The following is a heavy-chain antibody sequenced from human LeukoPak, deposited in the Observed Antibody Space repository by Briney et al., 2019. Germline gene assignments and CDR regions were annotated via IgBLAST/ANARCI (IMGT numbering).Heavy chain of an antibody. V-gene: IGHV3-23*01. Sequence: GGSLRLSCAASGFTFSSHAMSWVRQAPGKGLEWVSAISGSGGSTYYADSVKGRFTISRDNSKNTLYLQMNSLRAEDTAVYYCAKDRSYCSSTSCYRVFEYWGQGTLVTVSS. J-gene: IGHJ4*02. CDR1: GFTFSSHA. CDR3: AKDRSYCSSTSCYRVFEY. CDR2: ISGSGGST. D-gene: IGHD2-2*01.